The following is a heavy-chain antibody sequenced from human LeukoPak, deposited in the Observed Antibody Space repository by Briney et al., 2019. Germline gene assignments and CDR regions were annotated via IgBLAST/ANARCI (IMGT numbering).Heavy chain of an antibody. CDR2: INPNSGGT. J-gene: IGHJ6*02. V-gene: IGHV1-2*02. D-gene: IGHD1-1*01. CDR1: GYTFTGYY. Sequence: ASVKVSCKASGYTFTGYYMHWVRQAPGQGLEWMGWINPNSGGTNYAQKFQGRVTMTRDTSISTAYMEPSRLRSDDTAVYYCYWSNYGMDVWGQGTTVTVSS. CDR3: YWSNYGMDV.